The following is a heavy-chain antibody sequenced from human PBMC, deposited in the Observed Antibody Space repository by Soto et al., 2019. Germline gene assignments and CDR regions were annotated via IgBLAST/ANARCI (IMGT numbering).Heavy chain of an antibody. J-gene: IGHJ3*02. Sequence: PGGSLRLSCAASGFTFSDYYMSWIRQAPGKGLEWVSYISSSGSTIYYADSVKGRFTISRDNAKNSLYLQMNSLRAEDTAVHYCARKWWLQSYAFDIWGQGTMVTVSS. CDR2: ISSSGSTI. D-gene: IGHD5-12*01. V-gene: IGHV3-11*01. CDR3: ARKWWLQSYAFDI. CDR1: GFTFSDYY.